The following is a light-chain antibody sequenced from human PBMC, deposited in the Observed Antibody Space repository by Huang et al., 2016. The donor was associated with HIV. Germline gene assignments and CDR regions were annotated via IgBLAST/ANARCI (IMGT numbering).Light chain of an antibody. CDR2: GAS. V-gene: IGKV3-20*01. CDR3: QQYGSSLWT. CDR1: QSVSSSY. J-gene: IGKJ1*01. Sequence: EIVLTQSPGTLSLSPGERATLYCRASQSVSSSYLAWYQQTPGQAPRLLIYGASSRATGIPERFSGSGSGTDFTLTISRLEPEDFAVYYCQQYGSSLWTFGQGTKVEIK.